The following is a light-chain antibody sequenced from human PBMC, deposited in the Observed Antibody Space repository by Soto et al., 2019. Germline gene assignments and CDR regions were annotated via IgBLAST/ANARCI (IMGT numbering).Light chain of an antibody. Sequence: EIVLTQSPGTLSLSPGERASLSFRASQSVSNNYLAWYQQKPGQAPRLLIYGASNRATGIPDRFSGSGSGTDFTLTINRLEPEDFGVYYCQQHNTSPWLFGQGTKVDI. CDR3: QQHNTSPWL. CDR1: QSVSNNY. CDR2: GAS. V-gene: IGKV3-20*01. J-gene: IGKJ1*01.